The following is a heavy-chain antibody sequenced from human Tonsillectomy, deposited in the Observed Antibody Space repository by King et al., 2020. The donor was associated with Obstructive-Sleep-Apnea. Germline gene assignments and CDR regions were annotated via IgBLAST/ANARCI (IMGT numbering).Heavy chain of an antibody. CDR3: ARGYSSGWYVLDP. V-gene: IGHV4-31*03. J-gene: IGHJ5*02. CDR2: IYYSGST. CDR1: GGSISSGGYY. Sequence: QLQESGPGLVKPSQTLSLTCTVSGGSISSGGYYWSWIRQHPGKGLEWIGYIYYSGSTYYNPSLKSRVTISVDTSKNQFSLKLSSVTAADTAVYYCARGYSSGWYVLDPWGQGTLVTVSS. D-gene: IGHD6-19*01.